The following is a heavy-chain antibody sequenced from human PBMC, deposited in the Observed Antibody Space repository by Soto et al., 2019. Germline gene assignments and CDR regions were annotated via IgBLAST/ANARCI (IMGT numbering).Heavy chain of an antibody. Sequence: PGGSLRLSCAASGFTFSSYAMHWVRQAPGKGLEWVAVISYDGSNKYYADSVKGRFTISRNNSKNTLYLQMNSLRAEDTAVYYCARDMGLKYYYYYGMDVWGQGTTVTVSS. CDR2: ISYDGSNK. J-gene: IGHJ6*02. V-gene: IGHV3-30-3*01. D-gene: IGHD3-10*01. CDR3: ARDMGLKYYYYYGMDV. CDR1: GFTFSSYA.